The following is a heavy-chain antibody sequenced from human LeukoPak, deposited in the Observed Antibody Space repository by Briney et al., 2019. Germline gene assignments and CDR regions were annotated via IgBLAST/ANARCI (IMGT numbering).Heavy chain of an antibody. CDR2: IYYSGST. CDR1: GGSISIYY. CDR3: ARGPYDFLTGYYSFGY. J-gene: IGHJ4*02. V-gene: IGHV4-59*08. D-gene: IGHD3-9*01. Sequence: SETLSLTCTVSGGSISIYYWSWIRQPPGKGLEWIGYIYYSGSTNYNPSLKSRVTISVDTSKNQFSLKLSSVTAAVTAVYYCARGPYDFLTGYYSFGYWGQGTLVTVSS.